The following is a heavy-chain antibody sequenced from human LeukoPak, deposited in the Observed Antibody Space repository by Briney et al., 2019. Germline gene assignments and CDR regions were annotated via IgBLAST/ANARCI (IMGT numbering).Heavy chain of an antibody. J-gene: IGHJ4*02. V-gene: IGHV3-23*01. Sequence: GGSLRLSCAASGFTFSSYAMSWVRQAPGKGLEWVSTISGSGSSTFYADSVKGRFTISRDNSKNTLYLQMNSLRVEDTAVYFCARDPGAFPYFFDSWGQGTLVTVSS. CDR2: ISGSGSST. CDR1: GFTFSSYA. D-gene: IGHD4/OR15-4a*01. CDR3: ARDPGAFPYFFDS.